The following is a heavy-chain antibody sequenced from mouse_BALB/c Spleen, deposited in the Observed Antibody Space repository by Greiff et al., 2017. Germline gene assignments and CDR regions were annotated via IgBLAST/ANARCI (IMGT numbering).Heavy chain of an antibody. V-gene: IGHV5-9*03. D-gene: IGHD2-12*01. CDR3: ARSPYDYFDY. Sequence: EVQGVESGGGLVKPGGSLKLSCAASGFTFSSYTMSWVRQTPEKRLEWVATISSGGGNTYYPDSVKGRFTISRDNAKNNLYLQMSSLRSEDTALYYCARSPYDYFDYWGQGTTLTVSS. CDR1: GFTFSSYT. CDR2: ISSGGGNT. J-gene: IGHJ2*01.